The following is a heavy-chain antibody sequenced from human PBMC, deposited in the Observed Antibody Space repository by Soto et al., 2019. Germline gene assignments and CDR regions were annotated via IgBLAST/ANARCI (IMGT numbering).Heavy chain of an antibody. V-gene: IGHV4-39*01. Sequence: SETLSLTCTVSGGSISSSSYYWGWIRQPPGKGLEWIGSIYYSGSTYYNPSLKSRVTISVDTAKNQFSLKLSSMTAADTAVYYCAYYGSGSYHYYYYYYMDVWGKGTTVT. J-gene: IGHJ6*03. CDR3: AYYGSGSYHYYYYYYMDV. D-gene: IGHD3-10*01. CDR2: IYYSGST. CDR1: GGSISSSSYY.